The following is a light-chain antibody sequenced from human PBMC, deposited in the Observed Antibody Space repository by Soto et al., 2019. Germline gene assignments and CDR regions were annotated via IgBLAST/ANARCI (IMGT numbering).Light chain of an antibody. CDR1: QTLSSSS. CDR3: QLYGDSPIYA. V-gene: IGKV3-20*01. CDR2: GAS. Sequence: EAVLTQSPGTLSLSPGERVTLACRTSQTLSSSSIAWYHQKPGQAPRLVIFGASRRATGIPDTFSGSGSGTDFTLTISRLEPEDFAVYYCQLYGDSPIYAFGPGTKVDI. J-gene: IGKJ3*01.